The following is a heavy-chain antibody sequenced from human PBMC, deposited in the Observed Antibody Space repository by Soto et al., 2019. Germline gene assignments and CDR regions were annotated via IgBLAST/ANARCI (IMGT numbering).Heavy chain of an antibody. CDR1: GFIFSNFN. CDR2: ISTGSHYI. D-gene: IGHD1-7*01. J-gene: IGHJ3*01. Sequence: EVQLVESGGGLVKPGGSLRLSCAASGFIFSNFNLNWVRQAPGKGLEWVSSISTGSHYIYYADSVKGRFTISRDNAQNSLYLQMNSLRAEDTAVYHCARDFRDITWNFNDAFDVWGPGTMVTVSS. V-gene: IGHV3-21*06. CDR3: ARDFRDITWNFNDAFDV.